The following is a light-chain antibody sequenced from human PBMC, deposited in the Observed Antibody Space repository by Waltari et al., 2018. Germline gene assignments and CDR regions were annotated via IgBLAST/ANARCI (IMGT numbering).Light chain of an antibody. J-gene: IGKJ2*01. Sequence: DILMTQSPSSLSASVGDRVAITCRASRDIRSDLNWYQQKPGKAPHLLIYGASTLQSGVPSRFSGSGSGTEFTLIISSLQPEDFATYYCQQSFSTPQYTFGQGTKVEIK. CDR3: QQSFSTPQYT. CDR1: RDIRSD. V-gene: IGKV1-39*01. CDR2: GAS.